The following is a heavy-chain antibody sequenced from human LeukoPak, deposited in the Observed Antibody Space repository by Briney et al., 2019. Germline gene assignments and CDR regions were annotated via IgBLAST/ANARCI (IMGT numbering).Heavy chain of an antibody. CDR1: GGSISSGGYY. D-gene: IGHD7-27*01. CDR3: ARVWGNWYFDL. V-gene: IGHV4-31*03. Sequence: PSQTLSLTCTVSGGSISSGGYYWSWIRQHPGKGLEWIGYVYYSESTYYNPSLKSRVTISVDTSKNQFSLRLTSVTAADAAVYYCARVWGNWYFDLWGRGTLVTVSS. J-gene: IGHJ2*01. CDR2: VYYSEST.